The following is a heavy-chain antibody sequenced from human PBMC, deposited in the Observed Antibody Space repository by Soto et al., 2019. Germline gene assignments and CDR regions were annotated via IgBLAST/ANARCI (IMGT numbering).Heavy chain of an antibody. Sequence: GASVKVSCKASGGTFSSYTISWVRQAPGQGLEWMGIIYPGDSDTRYSPSFQGQVTISADKSISTAYLQWSSLKASDTAMYYCARHSSFGTYYYGMDVWGQGTTVTVSS. CDR3: ARHSSFGTYYYGMDV. V-gene: IGHV5-51*01. J-gene: IGHJ6*02. D-gene: IGHD6-6*01. CDR2: IYPGDSDT. CDR1: GGTFSSYT.